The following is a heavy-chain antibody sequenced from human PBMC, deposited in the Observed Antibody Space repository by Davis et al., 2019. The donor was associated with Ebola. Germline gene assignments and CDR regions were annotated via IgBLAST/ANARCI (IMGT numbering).Heavy chain of an antibody. CDR1: AGSFSGYY. V-gene: IGHV4-34*01. Sequence: MPSETLSLTCAVYAGSFSGYYWSWIRQPPGKGLEWIGEINHSGSTNSNPSLKSRVTISVDTSMNQFSLKLSSVTAADTAVYYCARYDFGGQGMDVWGKGTTVTVSS. CDR2: INHSGST. J-gene: IGHJ6*04. CDR3: ARYDFGGQGMDV. D-gene: IGHD3-10*01.